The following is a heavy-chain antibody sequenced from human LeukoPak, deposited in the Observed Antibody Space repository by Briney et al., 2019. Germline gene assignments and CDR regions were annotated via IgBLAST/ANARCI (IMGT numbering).Heavy chain of an antibody. CDR2: ISGVGSTT. Sequence: GWSMRLSCAASGFSFTSYAMSWVRQAPGKGLEWVSAISGVGSTTYYADSVKGRFTISRDNSKNTLYLQMNSLRAEDTAVYYCAKALKLGTFDYWGQGALVTVSS. V-gene: IGHV3-23*01. J-gene: IGHJ4*02. CDR3: AKALKLGTFDY. CDR1: GFSFTSYA. D-gene: IGHD7-27*01.